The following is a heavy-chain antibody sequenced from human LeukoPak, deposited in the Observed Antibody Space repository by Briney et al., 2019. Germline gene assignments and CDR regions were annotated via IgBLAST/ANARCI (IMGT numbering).Heavy chain of an antibody. CDR1: GGSISSSSYY. CDR2: IYYSGST. Sequence: SETLSLTCTVSGGSISSSSYYWGWIRQPPGKGLEWIGSIYYSGSTYYNPSLKSRVTISVDTSKNQFSLKLSSVTAADTAVYYCARGRTLLKPRGGGYFDLWGRGILVTVSS. J-gene: IGHJ2*01. CDR3: ARGRTLLKPRGGGYFDL. V-gene: IGHV4-39*07. D-gene: IGHD3-16*01.